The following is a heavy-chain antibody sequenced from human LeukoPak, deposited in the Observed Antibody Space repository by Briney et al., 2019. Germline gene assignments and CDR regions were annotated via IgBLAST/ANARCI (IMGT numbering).Heavy chain of an antibody. V-gene: IGHV4-34*01. CDR3: ARTPLTGTTKGYFDY. CDR1: GGSFSGYY. J-gene: IGHJ4*02. Sequence: PSETLSLTCAVYGGSFSGYYWSWIRQPPGEGLEWIGEINHSGSTNYNPSLKSRVTISVDTSKNQFSLKLSSVTAADTAVYYCARTPLTGTTKGYFDYWGQGTLVTVSS. D-gene: IGHD1-7*01. CDR2: INHSGST.